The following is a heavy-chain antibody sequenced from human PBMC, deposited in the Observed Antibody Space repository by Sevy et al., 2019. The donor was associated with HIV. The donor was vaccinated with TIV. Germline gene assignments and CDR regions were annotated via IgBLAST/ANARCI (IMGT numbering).Heavy chain of an antibody. CDR1: GFTFSSYI. CDR3: ARYEEDTTLVNAFDI. D-gene: IGHD5-18*01. V-gene: IGHV3-21*01. J-gene: IGHJ3*02. Sequence: GGSLRLSCAASGFTFSSYIINWVRQAPGKGLEWVSSISNTGIYIYYADSVKGRFTISRDNAKNSLYLQMNSLRAEETAVYYCARYEEDTTLVNAFDIWGQGTMVTVSS. CDR2: ISNTGIYI.